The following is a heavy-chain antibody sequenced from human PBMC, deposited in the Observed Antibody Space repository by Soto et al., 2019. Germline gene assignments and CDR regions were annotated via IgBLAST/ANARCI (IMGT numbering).Heavy chain of an antibody. V-gene: IGHV3-30*18. CDR3: AKPWAVLEAPGPPRSNVYL. Sequence: QEQLVESGGGVVQPGGSLRLSCAASGFTFSDYAVHWVRQAPGKGLEWVAIISYDGSDKYYADSVKGRFAISRDNSRNTLSLQLNILSREVTAGYHCAKPWAVLEAPGPPRSNVYLWGRGTLVTVST. J-gene: IGHJ2*01. CDR2: ISYDGSDK. CDR1: GFTFSDYA. D-gene: IGHD3-3*02.